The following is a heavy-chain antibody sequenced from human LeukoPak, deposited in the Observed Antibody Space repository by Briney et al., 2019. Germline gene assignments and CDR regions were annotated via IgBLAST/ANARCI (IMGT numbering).Heavy chain of an antibody. CDR1: GYTFTSYA. Sequence: SVKVSCKASGYTFTSYAMNWVRQAPGQGLEWMGGIIPIFGTANYAQKFQGRVFITRDTSINTAYMELSSLGSDDTAVYYCARDGRGSRSSWFDPWGQGTLVIVSS. CDR2: IIPIFGTA. J-gene: IGHJ5*02. CDR3: ARDGRGSRSSWFDP. V-gene: IGHV1-69*05. D-gene: IGHD3-10*01.